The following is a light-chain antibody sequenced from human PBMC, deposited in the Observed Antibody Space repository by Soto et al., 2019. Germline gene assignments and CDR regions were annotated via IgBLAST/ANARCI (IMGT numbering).Light chain of an antibody. CDR2: EDH. V-gene: IGLV2-23*02. Sequence: QSALAQPASVSGSPGQSITISCTGTISDVGTYNLVSWYQHRPGKAPKLIIYEDHKRPSDISDRFSGSKSDHTASLTISGLQGEYEADYFCCSYAGRSTFPYVFGTGTKVTVL. J-gene: IGLJ1*01. CDR3: CSYAGRSTFPYV. CDR1: ISDVGTYNL.